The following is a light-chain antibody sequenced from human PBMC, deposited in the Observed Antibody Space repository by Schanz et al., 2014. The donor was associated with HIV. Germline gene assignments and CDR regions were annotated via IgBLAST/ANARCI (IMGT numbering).Light chain of an antibody. CDR3: HQYDSSSWT. CDR1: QYISSG. Sequence: DIQMTQSPSTLSASVGDRVSITCRSSQYISSGLAWYQQKPGKAPNLLIYEASTLETGVPSRFSGTGSGTDFTLTISSLQPDDTGTYFCHQYDSSSWTFGQGTKVEIK. V-gene: IGKV1-5*03. J-gene: IGKJ1*01. CDR2: EAS.